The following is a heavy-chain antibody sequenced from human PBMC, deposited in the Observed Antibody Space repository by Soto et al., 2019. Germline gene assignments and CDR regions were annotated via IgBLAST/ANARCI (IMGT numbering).Heavy chain of an antibody. Sequence: GESLKISCKGSGYSFTSYWIGWVRQMPGKGLEWMGIIYPGDSDTRYSPSFQGQVTISADKSISTAYLQWSSLKASDTAMYYCARLPLGYCSGGSCYSWGYYYYYGMDVWGQGTTVTV. CDR3: ARLPLGYCSGGSCYSWGYYYYYGMDV. CDR1: GYSFTSYW. J-gene: IGHJ6*02. CDR2: IYPGDSDT. V-gene: IGHV5-51*01. D-gene: IGHD2-15*01.